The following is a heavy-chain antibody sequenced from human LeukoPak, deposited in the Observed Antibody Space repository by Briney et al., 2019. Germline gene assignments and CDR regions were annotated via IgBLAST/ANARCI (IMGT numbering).Heavy chain of an antibody. V-gene: IGHV3-11*04. CDR1: GFTFSDYY. D-gene: IGHD6-13*01. Sequence: GGSLRLSCAASGFTFSDYYMSWIRQAPGKGLEWVSYISSSGSTIYYADSVKGRFTISRDNAKNSLYLQMNSLRAEDTAVYYCARDRSYDSSIFQHWGQGTLVTVSS. J-gene: IGHJ1*01. CDR2: ISSSGSTI. CDR3: ARDRSYDSSIFQH.